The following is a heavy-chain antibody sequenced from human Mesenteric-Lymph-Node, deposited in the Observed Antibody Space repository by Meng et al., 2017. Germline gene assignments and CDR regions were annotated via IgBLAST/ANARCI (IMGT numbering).Heavy chain of an antibody. CDR2: IVVDSGNT. D-gene: IGHD2-15*01. J-gene: IGHJ5*02. CDR1: GFTFTSPA. CDR3: AASPYCSGGSCYGFWWFDP. V-gene: IGHV1-58*01. Sequence: SVKVSCKASGFTFTSPAVQWVRQARGQRLEWIGWIVVDSGNTNYAQKFQERVTITRDMSTSTAYMELSSLRSEDTAVYYCAASPYCSGGSCYGFWWFDPWGQGTLVTVSS.